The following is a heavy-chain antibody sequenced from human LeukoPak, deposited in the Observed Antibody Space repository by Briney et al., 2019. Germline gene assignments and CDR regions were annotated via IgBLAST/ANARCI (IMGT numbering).Heavy chain of an antibody. Sequence: PSETLSLTCTVSGGSIRSSSYYWGWIRQPPGKGLEWIGSIYYSGSTYYNASLKSRGTISVDTSKNQFSLKLNSVTAADTAVYFCARQVVAVAGTGYFDYWGQGTLVTVFS. CDR1: GGSIRSSSYY. D-gene: IGHD6-19*01. V-gene: IGHV4-39*01. CDR2: IYYSGST. J-gene: IGHJ4*02. CDR3: ARQVVAVAGTGYFDY.